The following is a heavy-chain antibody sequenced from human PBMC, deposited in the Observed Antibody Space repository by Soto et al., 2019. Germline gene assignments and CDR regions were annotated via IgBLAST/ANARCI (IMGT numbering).Heavy chain of an antibody. Sequence: SETLSLTCTVSGGSVSSGSYYWSWIRQPPGKGLELIGYIYYSGSTNYNPSLKSRVTISVDTSKNQFSLKLSSVTAADTAVYYCAREGGSYSSYFDFWGQGTLVTVS. CDR1: GGSVSSGSYY. CDR3: AREGGSYSSYFDF. V-gene: IGHV4-61*01. CDR2: IYYSGST. D-gene: IGHD2-15*01. J-gene: IGHJ4*02.